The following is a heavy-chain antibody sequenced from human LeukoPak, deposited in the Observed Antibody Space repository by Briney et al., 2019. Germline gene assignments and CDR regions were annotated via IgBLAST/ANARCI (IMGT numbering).Heavy chain of an antibody. CDR3: AHDRMGIGFDP. D-gene: IGHD2-15*01. V-gene: IGHV2-5*01. CDR2: IYWSDDK. Sequence: SGPTLVNPTQTLTLTCTFSGSSLTTSGVGVAWIRQPPGKALEWLALIYWSDDKRYSPSLKNRPTINKDTSKNQVVLTMTNMDPVDTATYFCAHDRMGIGFDPWGQGTLVTVSS. CDR1: GSSLTTSGVG. J-gene: IGHJ5*02.